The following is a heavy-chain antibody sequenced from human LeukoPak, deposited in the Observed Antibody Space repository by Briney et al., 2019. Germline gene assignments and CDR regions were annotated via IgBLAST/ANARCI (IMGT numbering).Heavy chain of an antibody. J-gene: IGHJ6*02. CDR2: MNPNSGNT. D-gene: IGHD5-18*01. CDR3: ARLGIQLWLGYYYYYYGMDV. V-gene: IGHV1-8*01. CDR1: GYTFTSYD. Sequence: GSSVKVSCKASGYTFTSYDINWVRQATGQGLEWMGWMNPNSGNTGYAQKFQGRVTMTRNTSISTAYMELSSLRSEDTAVYYCARLGIQLWLGYYYYYYGMDVWGQGTTVTVSS.